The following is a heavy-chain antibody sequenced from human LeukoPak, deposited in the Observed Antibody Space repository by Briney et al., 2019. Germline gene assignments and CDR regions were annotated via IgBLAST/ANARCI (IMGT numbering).Heavy chain of an antibody. CDR1: GFTFSSYA. V-gene: IGHV3-64D*09. CDR3: VKDYNWNIFHY. CDR2: ISSNGGST. D-gene: IGHD1/OR15-1a*01. J-gene: IGHJ4*02. Sequence: GGSLRLSCSASGFTFSSYAMHWVRQAPGKGLEYVSGISSNGGSTYYADSVKGRFTISRDDSKNTLYLQMSSLRADDTAGYYCVKDYNWNIFHYWGQGTLVTVSS.